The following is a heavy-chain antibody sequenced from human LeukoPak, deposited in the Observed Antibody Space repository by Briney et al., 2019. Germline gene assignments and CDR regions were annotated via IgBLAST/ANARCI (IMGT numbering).Heavy chain of an antibody. J-gene: IGHJ4*02. V-gene: IGHV3-30*02. CDR3: ARLKEIPVFGVVTKSTSYFDY. D-gene: IGHD3-3*01. Sequence: GGSLRLSCAASGFSFSSYGMHWVRQAPGKGLEWVAFIRYDGSNKYYADSVKGRFTISRDNSKNTLYLQMNSLRAEDTAVYYCARLKEIPVFGVVTKSTSYFDYWGQGTLVTVSS. CDR2: IRYDGSNK. CDR1: GFSFSSYG.